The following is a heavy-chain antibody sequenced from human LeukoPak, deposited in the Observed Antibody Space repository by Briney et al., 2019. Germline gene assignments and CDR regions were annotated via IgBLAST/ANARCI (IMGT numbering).Heavy chain of an antibody. Sequence: GWSLRLSRAASGFTFDDYAIHWVRQAPGKGLEWVSGISWNSGSTGYADSVKGRFTISRDNAKNSLYLQMNSLRSEDTALYYCTKGGYSGSYYAYFDYWGQGTLVTVSS. CDR3: TKGGYSGSYYAYFDY. V-gene: IGHV3-9*01. D-gene: IGHD1-26*01. CDR1: GFTFDDYA. CDR2: ISWNSGST. J-gene: IGHJ4*02.